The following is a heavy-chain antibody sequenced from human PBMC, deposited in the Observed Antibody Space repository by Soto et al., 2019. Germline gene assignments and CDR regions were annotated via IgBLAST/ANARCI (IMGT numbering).Heavy chain of an antibody. Sequence: QVQLQEAGPGLVRPSQTLSLTCSVSGVSINSGRYFWILIRQHPGKGLQWIGYIYRSGSTYYNPTITSRVAMSGDTSAIQCSRRLSSLPAPDTAFYYCARQGYIDPTNIAYWAKGTMVTVSS. CDR2: IYRSGST. CDR1: GVSINSGRYF. J-gene: IGHJ4*02. V-gene: IGHV4-31*03. CDR3: ARQGYIDPTNIAY. D-gene: IGHD2-15*01.